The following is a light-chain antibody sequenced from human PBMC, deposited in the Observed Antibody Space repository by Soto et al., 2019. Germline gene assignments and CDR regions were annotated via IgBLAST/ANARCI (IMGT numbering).Light chain of an antibody. CDR1: QGIGDT. CDR2: GAS. Sequence: EIVMTQSPATLSVSPGEGATLSCRASQGIGDTLAWYQQKPGQTPXLPIYGASTRATGVPARFSGSGSGTDYTLTISSLEPEDFAVYYCHQRSNWPPDTFGQGTRLEIK. CDR3: HQRSNWPPDT. J-gene: IGKJ5*01. V-gene: IGKV3-11*01.